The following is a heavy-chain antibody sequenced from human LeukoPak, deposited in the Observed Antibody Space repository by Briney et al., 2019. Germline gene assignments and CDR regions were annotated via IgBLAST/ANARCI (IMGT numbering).Heavy chain of an antibody. Sequence: SVTVSCKASGGTFSSYAISWVRQAPGQGLEWMGGIIPIFGTANYAQKFQGRVTITADESTSTAYMELSSLRSEDTAVYYCARELNQAELLWFGESRTAFWFDPWGQGTLVTVSS. J-gene: IGHJ5*02. D-gene: IGHD3-10*01. V-gene: IGHV1-69*13. CDR1: GGTFSSYA. CDR3: ARELNQAELLWFGESRTAFWFDP. CDR2: IIPIFGTA.